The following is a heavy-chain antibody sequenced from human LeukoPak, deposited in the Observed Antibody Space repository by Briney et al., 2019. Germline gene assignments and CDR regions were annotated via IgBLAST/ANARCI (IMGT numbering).Heavy chain of an antibody. J-gene: IGHJ5*02. D-gene: IGHD6-13*01. CDR2: IYYSGST. CDR1: GGSISSYY. Sequence: SETLSLTCTVSGGSISSYYWSWIRQPPGKGLEWIGYIYYSGSTNYNPSLKSRVTISVDTSKNQFSLKLSSVTAADTAVYYCARRPASSSWYERMYNWFDPWGQGTLVTVSS. V-gene: IGHV4-59*12. CDR3: ARRPASSSWYERMYNWFDP.